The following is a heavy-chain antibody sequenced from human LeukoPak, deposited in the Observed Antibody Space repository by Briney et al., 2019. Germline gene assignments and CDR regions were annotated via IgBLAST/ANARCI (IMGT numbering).Heavy chain of an antibody. D-gene: IGHD6-19*01. CDR3: AKGIGSGWYVHY. V-gene: IGHV3-30*02. Sequence: GGSLRLSCAASGFTFSSYGMHWVRQAPGKGLEWVAFIRYDGSNKYYADSVKGRFTISRDSSKNTLYLQMNSLRAEDTAVYYCAKGIGSGWYVHYWGQGTLVTVSS. J-gene: IGHJ4*02. CDR2: IRYDGSNK. CDR1: GFTFSSYG.